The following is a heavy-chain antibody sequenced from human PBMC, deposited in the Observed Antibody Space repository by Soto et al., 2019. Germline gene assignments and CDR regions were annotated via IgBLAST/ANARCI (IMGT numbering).Heavy chain of an antibody. Sequence: SETLSLTCTVSGGSISSGDYYWSWIRQPPGKGLEWIGYIYYSGGTYYNPSLKSRVTISVDTSKNQFSLKLSSVTAADTAVYYCAREVRAVTATINWFDPWGQGTLVTVSS. D-gene: IGHD2-21*02. J-gene: IGHJ5*02. CDR1: GGSISSGDYY. V-gene: IGHV4-30-4*01. CDR3: AREVRAVTATINWFDP. CDR2: IYYSGGT.